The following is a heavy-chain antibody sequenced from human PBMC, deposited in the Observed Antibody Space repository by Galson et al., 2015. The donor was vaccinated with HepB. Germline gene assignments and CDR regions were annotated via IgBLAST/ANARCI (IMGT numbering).Heavy chain of an antibody. D-gene: IGHD6-13*01. Sequence: SETLSLTCTVSGGSISSSSYYWGWIRQPPGEGLEWIGSMYNSGSTYYNPSLKSRVTISVDTSKNQFSLKLTSVTAADTAVYYCASHSSKQQLVLRYWGQGTLVTVSS. CDR1: GGSISSSSYY. CDR2: MYNSGST. CDR3: ASHSSKQQLVLRY. V-gene: IGHV4-39*01. J-gene: IGHJ4*02.